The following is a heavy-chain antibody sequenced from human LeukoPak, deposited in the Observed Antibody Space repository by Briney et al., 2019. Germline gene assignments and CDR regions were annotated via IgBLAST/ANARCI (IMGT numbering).Heavy chain of an antibody. J-gene: IGHJ4*02. V-gene: IGHV3-9*01. CDR2: ISWNSGSI. CDR3: AKDIATGNRLYYFDY. CDR1: GFTFDDYA. D-gene: IGHD1-14*01. Sequence: PGGSLRLSCLASGFTFDDYAMHWVRQAPGKGLEWVSGISWNSGSIGYADSVNGRFTISRDNAKNSLYLQMNSLRAEDTALYYCAKDIATGNRLYYFDYWGQGTLVTVSS.